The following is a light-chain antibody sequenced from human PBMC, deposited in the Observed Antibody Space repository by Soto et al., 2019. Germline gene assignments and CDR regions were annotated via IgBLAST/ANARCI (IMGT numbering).Light chain of an antibody. CDR2: DVS. CDR1: RSDVGRYNY. J-gene: IGLJ1*01. V-gene: IGLV2-14*01. CDR3: SSFTTSSTFV. Sequence: QSVLAQPASVSGSPGQSITISCTGTRSDVGRYNYVSWFQQHPGKAPKLLIYDVSNWPSGVSDRFSGSKSGNTASLTISGLQAEDEADYYCSSFTTSSTFVFGTGTKVTVL.